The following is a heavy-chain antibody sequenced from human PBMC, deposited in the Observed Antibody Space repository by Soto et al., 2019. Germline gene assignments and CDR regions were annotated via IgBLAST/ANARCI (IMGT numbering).Heavy chain of an antibody. CDR2: ISAHNGNT. CDR1: GYIFTTYG. CDR3: ARGRYGDY. D-gene: IGHD1-1*01. V-gene: IGHV1-18*01. J-gene: IGHJ4*02. Sequence: QVHLVQSGAEVKKPGASVKVSCKGSGYIFTTYGITWVRQAPGQGLEWMGWISAHNGNTNYAQKRQGRVTVTRDASTSTAYMELRNLRSDVTAVYYCARGRYGDYWGQGALVTVSS.